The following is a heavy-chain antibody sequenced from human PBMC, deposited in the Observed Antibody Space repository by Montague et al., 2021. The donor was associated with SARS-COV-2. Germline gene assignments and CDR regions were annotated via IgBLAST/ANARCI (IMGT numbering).Heavy chain of an antibody. D-gene: IGHD6-13*01. Sequence: SETLSLTCTVSGGSISRYYWSWIRQPPGKGLEWIGYIFNSGSTNYNPSLKSRVTISVDTSKNQLSLRLRSVTAADTAAYYCVRVGVSNWYSFFDYWGQGTLVTVSS. CDR3: VRVGVSNWYSFFDY. CDR1: GGSISRYY. J-gene: IGHJ4*02. V-gene: IGHV4-59*01. CDR2: IFNSGST.